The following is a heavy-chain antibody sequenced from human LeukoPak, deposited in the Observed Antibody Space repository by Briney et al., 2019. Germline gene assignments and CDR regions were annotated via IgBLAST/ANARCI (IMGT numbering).Heavy chain of an antibody. CDR2: ISSNGGST. D-gene: IGHD3-22*01. Sequence: GGSLRLSCAASGFTFSSYAMSWVRQAPGKGLEYVSAISSNGGSTYYANSVKGRFTVSRDNSKNTLYLQMGSLRAEDMAVYYCARTLSLAYYDSSGYDYWGQGTLVTVSS. V-gene: IGHV3-64*01. CDR1: GFTFSSYA. CDR3: ARTLSLAYYDSSGYDY. J-gene: IGHJ4*02.